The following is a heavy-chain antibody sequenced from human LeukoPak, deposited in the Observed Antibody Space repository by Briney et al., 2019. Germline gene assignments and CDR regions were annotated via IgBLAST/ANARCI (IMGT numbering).Heavy chain of an antibody. J-gene: IGHJ6*02. Sequence: SETLSLTCTVSGGSISSYYWSWTRQPPGKGLEWIGYIYYSGSTNYNPSLKSRVTISVDTSKNQFSLKLSSVTAADTAVYYCARHGSGSSATVPHYYYYGMDVWGQGTLVTVPS. D-gene: IGHD3-10*01. CDR1: GGSISSYY. CDR3: ARHGSGSSATVPHYYYYGMDV. V-gene: IGHV4-59*08. CDR2: IYYSGST.